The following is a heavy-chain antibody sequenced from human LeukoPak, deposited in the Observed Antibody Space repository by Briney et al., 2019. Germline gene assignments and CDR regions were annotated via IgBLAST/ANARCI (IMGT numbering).Heavy chain of an antibody. CDR2: INHSGST. Sequence: PSETLSLTCAVYGGSFSGYYWSWIRQPPGKGLEWIGEINHSGSTNYNPSLKSRVTISVDTSKNQFSLKLSSVTAADTAVYYCARAEYRYCSSTSCPRWSYYYYYGMDVWGQGTTVTVSS. J-gene: IGHJ6*02. CDR3: ARAEYRYCSSTSCPRWSYYYYYGMDV. D-gene: IGHD2-2*01. CDR1: GGSFSGYY. V-gene: IGHV4-34*01.